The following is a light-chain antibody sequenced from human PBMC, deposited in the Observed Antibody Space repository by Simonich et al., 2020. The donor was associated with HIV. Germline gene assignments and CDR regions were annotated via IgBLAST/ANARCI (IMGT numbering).Light chain of an antibody. J-gene: IGKJ1*01. CDR2: WAS. CDR1: QSVLSSSNNKNY. V-gene: IGKV4-1*01. CDR3: QQYYNTPS. Sequence: DIVMTQSPDSLAVSLGERATINCKSSQSVLSSSNNKNYLAWYQQKPGQPPNQLFYWASTRESGVPDRFSGSGSGTDFTLTISSLQAEDVAVYFCQQYYNTPSFGQGTKVEVK.